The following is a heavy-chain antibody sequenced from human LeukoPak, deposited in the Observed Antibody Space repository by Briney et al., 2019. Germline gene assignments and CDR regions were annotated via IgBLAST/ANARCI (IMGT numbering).Heavy chain of an antibody. CDR1: GGSISSYY. Sequence: PSETLSLTCTASGGSISSYYWSWIRQPPGKGLEWIGYIYYSGSTNYNPSLKSRVTISVDTSKNQFSLKLSSVTAADTAVYYCARVPRARSWTGFDYWGQGTLVTVSS. D-gene: IGHD1-26*01. V-gene: IGHV4-59*01. CDR3: ARVPRARSWTGFDY. CDR2: IYYSGST. J-gene: IGHJ4*02.